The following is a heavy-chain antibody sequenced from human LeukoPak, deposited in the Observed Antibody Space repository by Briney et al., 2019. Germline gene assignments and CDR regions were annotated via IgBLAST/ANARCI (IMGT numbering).Heavy chain of an antibody. J-gene: IGHJ4*02. CDR1: GLSFSSYA. V-gene: IGHV3-23*01. Sequence: QAGGSLRLSCAASGLSFSSYAMSWGRQAPGKGMGWVSAISGSGGSTYYADSVKGRLTITRENTKHTLYLQMNRLRAGETAVYYCAKDMSFLVGAVVVLIDYWVQGTLVTVSS. CDR3: AKDMSFLVGAVVVLIDY. CDR2: ISGSGGST. D-gene: IGHD1-26*01.